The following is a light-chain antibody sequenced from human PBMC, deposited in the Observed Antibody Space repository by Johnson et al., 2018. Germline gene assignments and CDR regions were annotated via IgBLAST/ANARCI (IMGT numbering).Light chain of an antibody. V-gene: IGLV1-51*02. CDR1: SSNIGNNY. CDR2: ENN. J-gene: IGLJ1*01. Sequence: QSVLTQPPSVSAAPGQKVTISCSGSSSNIGNNYVSWYQQLPGTAPKLLIYENNKRPSGIPDRFSGSQSGTSATLGITGLQTGDEADYYCGTWASSLSAGNVFGTGTNVTVL. CDR3: GTWASSLSAGNV.